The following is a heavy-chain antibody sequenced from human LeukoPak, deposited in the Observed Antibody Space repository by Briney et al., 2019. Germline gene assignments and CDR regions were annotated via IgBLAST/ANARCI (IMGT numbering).Heavy chain of an antibody. J-gene: IGHJ6*04. V-gene: IGHV3-30*04. Sequence: PGRSLRLSCAASGFTFISYAMHWVRQAPGKGLEWVAVISYDGSNKYYADSVKGRFTISRDNSKNTLYLQMNSLRAEDTAVYYCAVSSYRTGGYYYYYGMDVWGKGTTVTVSS. D-gene: IGHD6-6*01. CDR1: GFTFISYA. CDR3: AVSSYRTGGYYYYYGMDV. CDR2: ISYDGSNK.